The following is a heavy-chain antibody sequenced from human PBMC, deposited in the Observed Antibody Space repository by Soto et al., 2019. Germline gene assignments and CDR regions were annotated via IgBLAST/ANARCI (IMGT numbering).Heavy chain of an antibody. V-gene: IGHV1-69*13. CDR3: ARDTVVAAFMGGYYYYGMDV. CDR2: IIPIFGTA. J-gene: IGHJ6*02. Sequence: ASVKVSCKASGGTFSSYAISWVRQAPGQGLEWMGGIIPIFGTANYAQKFQGRVTITADESTSTAYMELSSLRSEDTAVYYCARDTVVAAFMGGYYYYGMDVWGQGTTVTGS. CDR1: GGTFSSYA. D-gene: IGHD2-15*01.